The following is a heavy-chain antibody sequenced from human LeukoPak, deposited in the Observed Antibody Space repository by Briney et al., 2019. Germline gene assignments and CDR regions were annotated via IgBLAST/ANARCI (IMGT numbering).Heavy chain of an antibody. CDR2: ISQDSRNV. D-gene: IGHD3-9*01. CDR3: VREQLRSFGWPDH. J-gene: IGHJ4*02. Sequence: KPGGSLRLSCAGSGFILSNYYMSWIRQAPGKGLEWISYISQDSRNVYYAESVKGRFTISRDNAKDTLYLQMNSLRADDSAVYYCVREQLRSFGWPDHWGQGTLVTVSS. V-gene: IGHV3-11*01. CDR1: GFILSNYY.